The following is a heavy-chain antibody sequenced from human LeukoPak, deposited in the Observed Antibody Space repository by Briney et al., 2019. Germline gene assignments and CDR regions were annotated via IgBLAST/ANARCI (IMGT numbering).Heavy chain of an antibody. CDR1: GGSISSYY. V-gene: IGHV4-59*01. CDR2: IYYSGST. Sequence: SETLSLTCTVSGGSISSYYWSWIRQPPGKGLEWIGYIYYSGSTNYNPSLKSRVTISVDTSKNQFSLKLSSVTAADTAVYYCARYNSSGYYPDAFDIWGQGTMVTVSS. CDR3: ARYNSSGYYPDAFDI. D-gene: IGHD3-22*01. J-gene: IGHJ3*02.